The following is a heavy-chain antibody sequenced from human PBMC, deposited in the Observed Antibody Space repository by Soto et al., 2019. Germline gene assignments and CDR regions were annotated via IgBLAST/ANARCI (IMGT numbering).Heavy chain of an antibody. D-gene: IGHD3-3*01. Sequence: GASVKVSCKASGYTFTGYYMHWVRQPPGQGLEWMGWINPNSGGTNYAQKFQGRVTMTRDTSISTAYMELSRLRSDDTAVYYCASELRFLEWLSNGMDVWGQGTTVTVSS. CDR3: ASELRFLEWLSNGMDV. CDR2: INPNSGGT. CDR1: GYTFTGYY. V-gene: IGHV1-2*02. J-gene: IGHJ6*02.